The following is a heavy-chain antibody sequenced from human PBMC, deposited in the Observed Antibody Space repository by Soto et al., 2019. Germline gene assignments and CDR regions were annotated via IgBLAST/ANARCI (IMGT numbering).Heavy chain of an antibody. CDR2: IHRDGREK. CDR1: GFTFSNYW. D-gene: IGHD2-15*01. Sequence: GGSLRLSCVVSGFTFSNYWMTWVRQAPGKGLEWVANIHRDGREKNYVDSVKGRFTTSRDNAENSLYLQMNSLRVEDTAVYYCARDLGYCSGDNCYSVFDYWGQGTLVTVSS. CDR3: ARDLGYCSGDNCYSVFDY. V-gene: IGHV3-7*01. J-gene: IGHJ4*02.